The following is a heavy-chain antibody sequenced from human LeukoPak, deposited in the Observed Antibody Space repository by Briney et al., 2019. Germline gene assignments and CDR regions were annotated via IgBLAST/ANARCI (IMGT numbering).Heavy chain of an antibody. CDR1: GFTFSSYA. V-gene: IGHV3-23*01. CDR3: AKVWFGVYYYDSSGYYSTLDY. Sequence: PGGSLRLSCAASGFTFSSYAMSWVRQAPGKGLEWVSAISGSGGSTYYADSVKGRFTTSRDNSKNTLYLQMNSLRAEDTAVYYCAKVWFGVYYYDSSGYYSTLDYWGQGTLVTVSS. D-gene: IGHD3-22*01. J-gene: IGHJ4*02. CDR2: ISGSGGST.